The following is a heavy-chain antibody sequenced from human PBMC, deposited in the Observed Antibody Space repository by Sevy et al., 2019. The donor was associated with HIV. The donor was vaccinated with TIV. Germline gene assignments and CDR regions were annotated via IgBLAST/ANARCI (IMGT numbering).Heavy chain of an antibody. CDR1: GGSISSYY. CDR2: IYTSGST. J-gene: IGHJ6*02. D-gene: IGHD3-22*01. V-gene: IGHV4-4*07. Sequence: SETLSLTCTVSGGSISSYYWSWIRQPAGKGLEWIGRIYTSGSTNYNPSLKSRVTMSVDTSKNQFSLKLSSVTAADTALYYCARDGAYDSSGYYNRYYYYGMDVWGQGTTVTVSS. CDR3: ARDGAYDSSGYYNRYYYYGMDV.